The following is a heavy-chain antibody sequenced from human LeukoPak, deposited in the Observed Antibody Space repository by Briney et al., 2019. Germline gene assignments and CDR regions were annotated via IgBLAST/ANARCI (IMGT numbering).Heavy chain of an antibody. V-gene: IGHV3-30-3*01. D-gene: IGHD1-26*01. CDR2: ISYDGSTK. Sequence: GGSLRLSCAVSGFTFSNYAMYWVRQAPGEGLEWVAAISYDGSTKHYADSVKGRFTISRDDSRNTLYLQMNSLRAEDTAVFYCARDRGGRGATAGFDFWGQGTLITVSS. CDR1: GFTFSNYA. J-gene: IGHJ4*02. CDR3: ARDRGGRGATAGFDF.